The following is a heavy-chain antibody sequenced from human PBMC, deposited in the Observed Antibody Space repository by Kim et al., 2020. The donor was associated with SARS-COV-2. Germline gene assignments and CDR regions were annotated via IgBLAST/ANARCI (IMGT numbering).Heavy chain of an antibody. Sequence: GESLKISCKGSGYSFTSYWISWVRQMPGKGLEWMGRIDPSDSYTNYSPSFQGDVTISADKSISTAYLQGSSLKASDTAMYYCARPQQTVYYGMDVWGQGTTVTVSS. J-gene: IGHJ6*02. D-gene: IGHD6-13*01. V-gene: IGHV5-10-1*01. CDR2: IDPSDSYT. CDR3: ARPQQTVYYGMDV. CDR1: GYSFTSYW.